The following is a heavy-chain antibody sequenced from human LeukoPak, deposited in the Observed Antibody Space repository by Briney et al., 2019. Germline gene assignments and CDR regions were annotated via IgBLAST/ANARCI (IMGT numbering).Heavy chain of an antibody. Sequence: GGSLRLSCAASGLTFSVSAMNWVRQAPGKGLECLSLIISGGNTYYADSMKGPFTISRDNFKDTLYLQMNSLRAEDTAIYYCAKDAAGPEYWGQGTRVTVSS. D-gene: IGHD6-13*01. CDR3: AKDAAGPEY. V-gene: IGHV3-23*01. J-gene: IGHJ4*02. CDR1: GLTFSVSA. CDR2: IISGGNT.